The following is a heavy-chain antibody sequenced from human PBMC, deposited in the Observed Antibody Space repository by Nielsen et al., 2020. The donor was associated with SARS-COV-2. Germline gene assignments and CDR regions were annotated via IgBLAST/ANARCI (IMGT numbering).Heavy chain of an antibody. V-gene: IGHV3-21*01. CDR1: GFTFSSYS. Sequence: GESLKISCAASGFTFSSYSMNWVRQAPGKGLEWVSSISSSSSYIYYADSVKGRFTISRDNAKNTLYLQMNSLRAEDTAVYYCARGPLYSYGDYWGQGTLVTVSS. J-gene: IGHJ4*02. CDR2: ISSSSSYI. D-gene: IGHD5-18*01. CDR3: ARGPLYSYGDY.